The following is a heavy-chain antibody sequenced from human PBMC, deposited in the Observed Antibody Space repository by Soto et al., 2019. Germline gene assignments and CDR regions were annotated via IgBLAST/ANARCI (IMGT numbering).Heavy chain of an antibody. J-gene: IGHJ3*02. D-gene: IGHD6-19*01. V-gene: IGHV1-69*01. CDR1: GGTFSSYA. CDR3: ASEKIAVAGLGDAYDI. CDR2: IIPIFGTA. Sequence: QVQLVQSGAEVKKPGSSVKVSCKASGGTFSSYAISWVRQAPGQGLEWMGGIIPIFGTANYAQKFQGRVTITADQSTSTAYMELSSLRSEDTAVYYCASEKIAVAGLGDAYDIRGQGTMVTVSS.